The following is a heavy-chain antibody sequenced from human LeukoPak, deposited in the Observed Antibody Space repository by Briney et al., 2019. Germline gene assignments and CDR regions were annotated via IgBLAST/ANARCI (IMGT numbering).Heavy chain of an antibody. CDR1: GGSISSSSYY. V-gene: IGHV4-39*01. CDR2: IYYSGST. D-gene: IGHD5-12*01. J-gene: IGHJ6*03. Sequence: PSETLSLTCTVSGGSISSSSYYWGWIRQPPGKGLEWIGSIYYSGSTYYNPSLKSRVTISVDTSKNQFSLKLSSVTAADTAVYYCARQPGEPYSGPAPYYMDVWGKGTTVTISS. CDR3: ARQPGEPYSGPAPYYMDV.